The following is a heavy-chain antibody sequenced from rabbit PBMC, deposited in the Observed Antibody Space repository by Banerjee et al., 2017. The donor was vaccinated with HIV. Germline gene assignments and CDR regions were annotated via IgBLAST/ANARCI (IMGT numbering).Heavy chain of an antibody. CDR1: GFSFSSSYY. CDR3: ARDDTGLSPAFKL. Sequence: QEQLVESGGGLVQPEGSLTLTCTASGFSFSSSYYMCWVRQAPGKGLEWIGCIYTGDDSTYHASWAKGRFTISKTSSTTVTLQMTSLTAADTATWFCARDDTGLSPAFKLWGPGTLVTVS. J-gene: IGHJ4*01. D-gene: IGHD7-1*01. CDR2: IYTGDDST. V-gene: IGHV1S45*01.